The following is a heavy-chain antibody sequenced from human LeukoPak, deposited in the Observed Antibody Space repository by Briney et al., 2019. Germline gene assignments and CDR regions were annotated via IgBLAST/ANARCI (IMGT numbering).Heavy chain of an antibody. J-gene: IGHJ4*02. D-gene: IGHD3-22*01. Sequence: SETLSLTCIVSGGSISSSSYYWGWIRQPPGTGLEWIGSMYYSGSTYYNPSLKSRVTISVDTTKNQFSLKLSSVTAADTAVYYCARQYYYDSSGYYFGYWGQGTLVTVSS. CDR2: MYYSGST. CDR1: GGSISSSSYY. V-gene: IGHV4-39*01. CDR3: ARQYYYDSSGYYFGY.